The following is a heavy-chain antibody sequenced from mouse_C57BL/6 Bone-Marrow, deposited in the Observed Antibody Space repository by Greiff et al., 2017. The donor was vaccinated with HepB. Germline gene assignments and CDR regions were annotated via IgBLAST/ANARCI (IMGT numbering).Heavy chain of an antibody. J-gene: IGHJ4*01. CDR3: ERSGIYYYGSSYAMDY. CDR1: GYTFTSYW. CDR2: IDPSDSYT. D-gene: IGHD1-1*01. Sequence: VQLQQPGAELVRPGTSVKLSCKASGYTFTSYWMPWVKQRPGQGLEWIGVIDPSDSYTNYNQKFKGKATLTVDTSSSTAYMQRSSLTSEDSGVYYCERSGIYYYGSSYAMDYWGQGTSVTVSS. V-gene: IGHV1-59*01.